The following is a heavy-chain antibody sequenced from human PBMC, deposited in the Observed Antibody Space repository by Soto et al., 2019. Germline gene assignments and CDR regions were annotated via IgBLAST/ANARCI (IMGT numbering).Heavy chain of an antibody. J-gene: IGHJ4*02. D-gene: IGHD3-22*01. CDR1: GFSLSTSGVD. Sequence: QITLKESGPTLVKPTQTLTLTCTFSGFSLSTSGVDVGWIRQPPGKALEWPALIYWNDDKRYSPSLKNRLTITQDTSKNQVVLTMTNMDPVDTATYYCARRRGVIVEDWGQGTLVTVSS. CDR3: ARRRGVIVED. CDR2: IYWNDDK. V-gene: IGHV2-5*01.